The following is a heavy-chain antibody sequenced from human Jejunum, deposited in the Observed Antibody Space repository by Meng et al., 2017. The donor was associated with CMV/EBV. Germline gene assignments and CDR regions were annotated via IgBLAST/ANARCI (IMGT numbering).Heavy chain of an antibody. V-gene: IGHV2-5*02. CDR2: IYWDDDK. CDR1: LSTSGVG. J-gene: IGHJ4*02. D-gene: IGHD3-10*01. CDR3: ARDYYGSGSYYNGYYFDY. Sequence: LSTSGVGVGWIRQPPGKALEWLALIYWDDDKRYSPSLKSRITITKDTSKNQVVLTMTNMDPVDTATYYCARDYYGSGSYYNGYYFDYWGQGTLVTVSS.